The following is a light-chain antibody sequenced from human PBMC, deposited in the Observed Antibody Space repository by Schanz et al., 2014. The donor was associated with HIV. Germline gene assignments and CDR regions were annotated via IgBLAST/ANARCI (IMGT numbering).Light chain of an antibody. V-gene: IGLV1-44*01. CDR3: AGWDDSLKVWV. CDR1: SSNVGSNA. J-gene: IGLJ3*02. Sequence: QSVLTQPPSASGTPGQRVTISCSGSSSNVGSNAVHWYQQFPGSAPKLLIYNTYHRPSGVPDRFSGSQSDSSASLAISGLQSEDEADYYCAGWDDSLKVWVFGGGTKLTVL. CDR2: NTY.